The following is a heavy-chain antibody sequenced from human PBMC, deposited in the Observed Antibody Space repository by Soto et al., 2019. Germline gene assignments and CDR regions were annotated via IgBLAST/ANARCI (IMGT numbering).Heavy chain of an antibody. D-gene: IGHD1-1*01. V-gene: IGHV1-8*01. Sequence: QVQLVQSGAEVKKPGASVKVSCKASGYTFTSYDINWVRQATGQGLEWMGWMNPNSGNTGYAQKFQGRVTMTRNTSISTAYMELSSLRSEDTAVYYCARGPPVRAGTLRYFDYWGQGTLVTVSS. CDR1: GYTFTSYD. J-gene: IGHJ4*02. CDR2: MNPNSGNT. CDR3: ARGPPVRAGTLRYFDY.